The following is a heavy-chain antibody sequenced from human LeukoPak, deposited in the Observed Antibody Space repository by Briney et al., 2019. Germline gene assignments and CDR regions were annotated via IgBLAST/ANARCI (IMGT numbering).Heavy chain of an antibody. CDR1: GGSFSGYY. CDR3: AREGYYDSSGYYVGWFDP. J-gene: IGHJ5*02. V-gene: IGHV4-34*01. Sequence: SETLSLTCAVYGGSFSGYYWSWIRQPPGKGLEWIGEINHSGSTNYNPSLKSRVTISVDTSKNQFSLKLSSVTAADTAVYYCAREGYYDSSGYYVGWFDPWGQGTLVTVSS. D-gene: IGHD3-22*01. CDR2: INHSGST.